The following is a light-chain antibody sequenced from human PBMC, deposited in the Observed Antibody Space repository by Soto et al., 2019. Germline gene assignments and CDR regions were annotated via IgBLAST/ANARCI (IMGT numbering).Light chain of an antibody. Sequence: EIVLTQSPGTLSLSPGERATLSCRASQSVSSSYLGWYQQKPGQAPRLLIYGAYNRATGIPDRFRGSGSGTDFTLTISRLEPEDFAVYYCQHYGSSPTTFGQGTKVEVK. CDR2: GAY. V-gene: IGKV3-20*01. CDR1: QSVSSSY. CDR3: QHYGSSPTT. J-gene: IGKJ1*01.